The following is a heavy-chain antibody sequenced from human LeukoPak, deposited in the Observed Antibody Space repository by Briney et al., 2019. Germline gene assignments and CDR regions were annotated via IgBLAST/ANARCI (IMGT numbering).Heavy chain of an antibody. J-gene: IGHJ5*02. CDR2: ISYDGSNK. Sequence: GGSLRLSCAASGFTFSSYGMHWVRQAPGKGLEWVAVISYDGSNKYYVDSVKGRFTISRDNSKNTLYLQMNSLRAEDTAVYYCARSPNYYDSSGYPRGRFDPWGQGTLVTVSS. D-gene: IGHD3-22*01. CDR1: GFTFSSYG. V-gene: IGHV3-30*03. CDR3: ARSPNYYDSSGYPRGRFDP.